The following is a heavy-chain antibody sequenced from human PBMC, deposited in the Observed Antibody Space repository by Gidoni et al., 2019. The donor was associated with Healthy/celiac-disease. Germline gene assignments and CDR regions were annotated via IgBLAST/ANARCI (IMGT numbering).Heavy chain of an antibody. CDR3: AKQPLGTMAGYY. CDR1: GFTFSSYA. Sequence: EVQLVESGGGLVQPGGSLRLSCAASGFTFSSYAMSWVRQAPGKGLECVSAIRGSGGSTYYADSVKARFTISRDNSKNTLYLQMNSLRAEDTAVYYCAKQPLGTMAGYYWGQGTLVTVSS. V-gene: IGHV3-23*04. D-gene: IGHD3-10*01. CDR2: IRGSGGST. J-gene: IGHJ4*02.